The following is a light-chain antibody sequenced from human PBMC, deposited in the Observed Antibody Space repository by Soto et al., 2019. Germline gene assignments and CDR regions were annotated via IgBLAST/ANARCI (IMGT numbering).Light chain of an antibody. CDR3: HQTFSAPSIT. J-gene: IGKJ5*01. V-gene: IGKV1-8*01. CDR2: AAS. CDR1: QGISSY. Sequence: IRMTLSPSSLSASTGDRVTITCRVSQGISSYLAWYQQKPGRAPKLLIYAASTLQSGVPSRFSGSGSGTDFTLTISSLHPEDVATYYCHQTFSAPSITFGQGTRLEI.